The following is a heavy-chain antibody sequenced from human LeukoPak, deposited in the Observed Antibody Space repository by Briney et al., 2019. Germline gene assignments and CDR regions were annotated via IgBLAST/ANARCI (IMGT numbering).Heavy chain of an antibody. Sequence: PGGSLRLSCAASGFTFSSYAMIWARQTPGKGLEWVSGITGSGSTTYYADSVKGRFTISRDNSKNTVFLQMNSLRAEDTAVYYCVKSRYTYSSSGDYWGQGTLVTVSS. CDR1: GFTFSSYA. J-gene: IGHJ4*02. V-gene: IGHV3-23*01. CDR3: VKSRYTYSSSGDY. D-gene: IGHD3-10*01. CDR2: ITGSGSTT.